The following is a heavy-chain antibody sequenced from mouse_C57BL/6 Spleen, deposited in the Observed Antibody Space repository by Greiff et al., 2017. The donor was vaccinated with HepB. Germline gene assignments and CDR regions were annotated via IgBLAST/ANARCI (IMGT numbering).Heavy chain of an antibody. V-gene: IGHV1-50*01. CDR3: ARRTITTVVAPRYFDV. CDR2: IDPSDSHT. J-gene: IGHJ1*03. CDR1: GYTFTSYW. D-gene: IGHD1-1*01. Sequence: QVQLQQPGAELVKPGASVKLSCKASGYTFTSYWMQWVKQRPGQGLEWIGEIDPSDSHTNYNQKFKGKATLTVHTSSSTADMQLSSLTSEDSAVYYCARRTITTVVAPRYFDVWGTGTTVTVSS.